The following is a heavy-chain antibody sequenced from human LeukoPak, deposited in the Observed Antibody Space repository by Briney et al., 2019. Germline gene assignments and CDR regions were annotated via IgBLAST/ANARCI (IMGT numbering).Heavy chain of an antibody. CDR1: GFTFSGYD. V-gene: IGHV3-13*01. CDR3: ARGHYSSGWYNIDY. D-gene: IGHD6-19*01. Sequence: GGSLRLSCAASGFTFSGYDMHWVRQPTGKGLEWVSAIGTAGDTYYPGSVKGRFTISRENAKNSLYLQMNSLRDGDTAVYYCARGHYSSGWYNIDYWGQGTLVTVSS. CDR2: IGTAGDT. J-gene: IGHJ4*02.